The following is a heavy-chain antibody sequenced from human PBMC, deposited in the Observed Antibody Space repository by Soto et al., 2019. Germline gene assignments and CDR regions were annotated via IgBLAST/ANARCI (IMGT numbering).Heavy chain of an antibody. CDR1: GFTFSSYS. V-gene: IGHV3-23*01. CDR3: AKKVNSGSGSQYFDY. CDR2: FRSSGDDGTT. J-gene: IGHJ4*02. D-gene: IGHD3-10*01. Sequence: GGSLRLSCAASGFTFSSYSMSWVRQAPGKGLEWVSGFRSSGDDGTTYYADSVKGRFTISRDNSKNMLFLQMNSLRAEDTAIYYCAKKVNSGSGSQYFDYWGQGTPVTVSS.